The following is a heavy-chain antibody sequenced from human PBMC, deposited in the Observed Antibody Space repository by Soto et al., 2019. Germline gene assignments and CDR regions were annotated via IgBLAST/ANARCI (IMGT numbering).Heavy chain of an antibody. D-gene: IGHD3-3*01. CDR2: INAGNGNT. V-gene: IGHV1-3*01. CDR1: GYTFTSYA. J-gene: IGHJ5*02. CDR3: ARGITIFGVAPP. Sequence: GASVKVSCKASGYTFTSYAMHWVRQAPGQRLEWMGWINAGNGNTKYSQKLKGRVTITRNTSASTAYKEQSSLRSEDTEVYYCARGITIFGVAPPWGQGTLVTVSS.